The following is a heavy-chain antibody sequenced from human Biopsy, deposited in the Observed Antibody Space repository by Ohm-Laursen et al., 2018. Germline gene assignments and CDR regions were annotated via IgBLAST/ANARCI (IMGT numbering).Heavy chain of an antibody. V-gene: IGHV1-8*01. CDR2: MIPSSGKT. CDR1: GYSFSTYD. J-gene: IGHJ5*02. D-gene: IGHD6-6*01. Sequence: VSSVKVSCKASGYSFSTYDVNWVRQARGQGLEWMGWMIPSSGKTGYAQRFQGRVTLTMNTSISTAYMELSCLRSEDTAVYFCARGYSRRVSIFEASIYWFDTWGQGTLVTVSS. CDR3: ARGYSRRVSIFEASIYWFDT.